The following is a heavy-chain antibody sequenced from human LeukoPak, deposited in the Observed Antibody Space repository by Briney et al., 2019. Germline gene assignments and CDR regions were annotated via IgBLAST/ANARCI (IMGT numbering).Heavy chain of an antibody. CDR3: ARDRRLGAFDI. CDR1: GFTFSSYA. D-gene: IGHD6-6*01. Sequence: TGGSLRLSCAASGFTFSSYAMHWVRQAPGKGLEWVAVISYDGSNKYYADSVKGRFTISRDNSKNTLNLQMNSLRAEDTAVYYCARDRRLGAFDIWGQGTMVTVSS. V-gene: IGHV3-30-3*01. CDR2: ISYDGSNK. J-gene: IGHJ3*02.